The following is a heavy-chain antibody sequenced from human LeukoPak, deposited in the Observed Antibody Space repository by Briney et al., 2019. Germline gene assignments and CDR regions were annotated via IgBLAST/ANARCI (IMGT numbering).Heavy chain of an antibody. J-gene: IGHJ4*02. V-gene: IGHV3-23*01. D-gene: IGHD6-6*01. Sequence: GGSLRLSCAASGFTFSSYAMRWVRQARGKGLEWVSAISGSGGSTYYADSVKGRFTISRDNSKNTLYLQMNSLRAEDTAVYYCARDLEAARPGLADYWGQGTLVTVSS. CDR1: GFTFSSYA. CDR2: ISGSGGST. CDR3: ARDLEAARPGLADY.